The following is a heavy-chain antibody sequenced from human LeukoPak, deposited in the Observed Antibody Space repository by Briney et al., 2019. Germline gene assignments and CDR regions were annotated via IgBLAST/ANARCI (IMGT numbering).Heavy chain of an antibody. CDR3: ARFYSGYDGTFDD. D-gene: IGHD5-12*01. CDR2: IIPILGTA. CDR1: GGTFSSYA. V-gene: IGHV1-69*05. Sequence: GSSVKVSCKASGGTFSSYAISWVRQAPGQGLEWMGGIIPILGTANYAQKFQGRVTITTDESTSTAYMELTSLITEDTAVYTCARFYSGYDGTFDDWGQGTLVTVSS. J-gene: IGHJ4*02.